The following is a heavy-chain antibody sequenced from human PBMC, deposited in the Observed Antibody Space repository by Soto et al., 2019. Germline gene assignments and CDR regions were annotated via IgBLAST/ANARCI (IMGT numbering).Heavy chain of an antibody. D-gene: IGHD2-8*02. CDR1: GFTFSSYA. CDR2: ISGNGVST. J-gene: IGHJ4*02. Sequence: EVQLLESGGGLVQPGGSLRLSCAASGFTFSSYAMSWVRQAPGKGLEWVSGISGNGVSTYYAGSVKGRFTISRDSSKNTLYLQMNNLRAEDTDVYYCEKSNKYTGGYYDYWGQGTLVTVSS. V-gene: IGHV3-23*01. CDR3: EKSNKYTGGYYDY.